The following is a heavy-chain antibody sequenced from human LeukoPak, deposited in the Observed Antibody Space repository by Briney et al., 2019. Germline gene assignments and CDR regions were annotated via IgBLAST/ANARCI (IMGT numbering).Heavy chain of an antibody. CDR1: GGSISSGGYS. D-gene: IGHD2-15*01. CDR3: ARGYCSGGSCYPFDY. V-gene: IGHV4-30-2*01. Sequence: PSETLSLTCVVSGGSISSGGYSWSWIRQPPGKGLEWIRYIYHSGSTYYNPSLKSRVTISVDRSKNQFSLKLSSVTAADTAVYYCARGYCSGGSCYPFDYWGQGTLVTVSS. CDR2: IYHSGST. J-gene: IGHJ4*02.